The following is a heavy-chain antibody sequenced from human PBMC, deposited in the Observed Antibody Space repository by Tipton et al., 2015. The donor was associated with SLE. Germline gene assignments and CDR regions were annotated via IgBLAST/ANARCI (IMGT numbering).Heavy chain of an antibody. CDR2: IYYSGST. D-gene: IGHD3-22*01. Sequence: TLSLTCTVSGGSISSYYWSWIRQPPGKGLEWIGYIYYSGSTNYSPSLKSRVTISVDTSKNQFSLKLSSVTAADTAVYYCARGPDSSGYYYLGYFDYWGQGTLVTVSS. J-gene: IGHJ4*02. V-gene: IGHV4-59*08. CDR3: ARGPDSSGYYYLGYFDY. CDR1: GGSISSYY.